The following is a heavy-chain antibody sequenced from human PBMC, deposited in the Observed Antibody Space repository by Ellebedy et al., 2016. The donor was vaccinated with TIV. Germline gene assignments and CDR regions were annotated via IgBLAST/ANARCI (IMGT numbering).Heavy chain of an antibody. CDR1: GGSISRYY. CDR2: IYYTGTT. V-gene: IGHV4-59*01. J-gene: IGHJ3*02. D-gene: IGHD2-15*01. Sequence: MPSETLSLTCIVSGGSISRYYWSWIRQPPGRGLEWIGNIYYTGTTNYNPSLQSRVTISVDTSKNQFSLKLSSVTAADTAVYYCASADTPDAFDIWGQGTMVTVSS. CDR3: ASADTPDAFDI.